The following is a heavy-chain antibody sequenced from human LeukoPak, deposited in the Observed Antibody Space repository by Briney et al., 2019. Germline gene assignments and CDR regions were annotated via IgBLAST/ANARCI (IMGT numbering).Heavy chain of an antibody. CDR1: GYSISSGYD. J-gene: IGHJ4*02. V-gene: IGHV4-38-2*02. Sequence: PSETLSLTCAVSGYSISSGYDWGWIRQPPGKGLEWIGSIYYRRTIYYNPSLKSRVTISIDTSKNQFSLKLSSVTAADTAVYYCARESSGWYRGGFDYWGQGTLVTVSS. CDR2: IYYRRTI. D-gene: IGHD6-19*01. CDR3: ARESSGWYRGGFDY.